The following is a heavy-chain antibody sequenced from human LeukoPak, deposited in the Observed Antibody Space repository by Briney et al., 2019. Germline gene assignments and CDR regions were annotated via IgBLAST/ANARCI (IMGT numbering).Heavy chain of an antibody. CDR2: IYYSGST. Sequence: SETLSLTCTVSGGSISSSSYYWGWIRQPPGKGLEWIGSIYYSGSTYYNPSLKSRVTISVDTSKNQFSLRLSSVTAADTAVYYCARLFNWGLDYWGQGTLVTVSS. J-gene: IGHJ4*02. V-gene: IGHV4-39*01. CDR1: GGSISSSSYY. D-gene: IGHD7-27*01. CDR3: ARLFNWGLDY.